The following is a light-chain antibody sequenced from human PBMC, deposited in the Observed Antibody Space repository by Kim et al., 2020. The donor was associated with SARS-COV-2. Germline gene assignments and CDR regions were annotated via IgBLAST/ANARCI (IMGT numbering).Light chain of an antibody. CDR1: KIGSKK. V-gene: IGLV3-9*01. CDR2: TDR. CDR3: QVWDSSIEV. Sequence: SVALGQTARITCGGDKIGSKKVHLYQQKAGQAPVLVIYTDRKRPSGIPERFSGSNSESTATLTISGAQAGDEAAYYCQVWDSSIEVFGGGTQLTVL. J-gene: IGLJ3*02.